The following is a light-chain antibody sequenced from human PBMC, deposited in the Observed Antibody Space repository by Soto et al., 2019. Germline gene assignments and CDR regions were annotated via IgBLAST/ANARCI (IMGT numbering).Light chain of an antibody. CDR3: QQYGSSLLFT. J-gene: IGKJ3*01. V-gene: IGKV3-20*01. Sequence: EIVLTQSPGTLSLSPGERATLSCRASQSVSSSYLAWYQQKPGQAPRLLIYGASSRATGIPDRFSSSGSGTDFTLTISRLEPEDFAVYHCQQYGSSLLFTFGPGTKVDIK. CDR2: GAS. CDR1: QSVSSSY.